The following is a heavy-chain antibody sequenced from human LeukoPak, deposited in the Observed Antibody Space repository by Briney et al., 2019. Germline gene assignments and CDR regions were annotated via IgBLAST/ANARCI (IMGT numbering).Heavy chain of an antibody. CDR1: GGSISNYY. V-gene: IGHV4-59*13. CDR2: IYYSGST. D-gene: IGHD3-10*01. CDR3: ARTVGYYGSGSYGVDC. J-gene: IGHJ4*02. Sequence: SETLSLTCSISGGSISNYYWSWIRQPPGKGLEWIGYIYYSGSTNYNPSLKSRVTISVDTSKNQFSLKLSSVTAADTAVYYCARTVGYYGSGSYGVDCWGQGTLVTVSS.